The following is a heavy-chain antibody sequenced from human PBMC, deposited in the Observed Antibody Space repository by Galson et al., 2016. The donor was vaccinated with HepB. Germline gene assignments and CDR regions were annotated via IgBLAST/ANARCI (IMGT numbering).Heavy chain of an antibody. V-gene: IGHV6-1*01. CDR3: ARLYSSGWSYYYGMDV. J-gene: IGHJ6*02. CDR1: GDSVPSNSAA. CDR2: TYYWSKWYN. D-gene: IGHD6-19*01. Sequence: CAISGDSVPSNSAAWNWIRQSPSRGLEWLGRTYYWSKWYNDYAVSVKSRIIINRDTSKNQISLQLNSVTPEDTAVYYCARLYSSGWSYYYGMDVWGQGTTVTVSS.